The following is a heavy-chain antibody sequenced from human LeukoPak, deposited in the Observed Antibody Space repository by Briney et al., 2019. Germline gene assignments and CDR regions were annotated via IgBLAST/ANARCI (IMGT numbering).Heavy chain of an antibody. CDR3: ARGVWFGELSTNDAFDI. D-gene: IGHD3-10*01. CDR1: GYTFTGYY. V-gene: IGHV1-2*02. CDR2: INPNSGGT. Sequence: ASVKVSCKASGYTFTGYYMHWVRQAPGQGLEGVGWINPNSGGTNYAQKFQGRVTMTRDKSISTAYMELSRLRSDDTAVYYCARGVWFGELSTNDAFDIWGQGTMVTVSS. J-gene: IGHJ3*02.